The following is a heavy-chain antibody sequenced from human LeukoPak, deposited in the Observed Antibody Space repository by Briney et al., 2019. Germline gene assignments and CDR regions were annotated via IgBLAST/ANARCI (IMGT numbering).Heavy chain of an antibody. CDR2: IYPGDSDT. CDR1: GYSFTSYW. V-gene: IGHV5-51*01. CDR3: ARHRVGIYSRNHAFDI. J-gene: IGHJ3*02. Sequence: GESLKISCKGSGYSFTSYWIGWVRQMPGKGLEWMGIIYPGDSDTRYSPSFQGQVTISADKSSSTAYLQWSSLKASDTAMYYCARHRVGIYSRNHAFDIWGQGTMVTVSS. D-gene: IGHD1-26*01.